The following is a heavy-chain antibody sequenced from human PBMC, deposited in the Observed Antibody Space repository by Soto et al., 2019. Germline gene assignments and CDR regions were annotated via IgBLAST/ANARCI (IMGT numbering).Heavy chain of an antibody. CDR1: GGSIRGYY. D-gene: IGHD1-20*01. J-gene: IGHJ5*02. CDR2: IYSSVSS. Sequence: PSETLSLTCTVSGGSIRGYYWSWIRQPAGKGLEWIGRIYSSVSSNYNPSLKSRVTMSLDTYKNQFSLKLNSVTAADTAVYYCARGNWNDDWFDPWGQGTLVTVSS. V-gene: IGHV4-4*07. CDR3: ARGNWNDDWFDP.